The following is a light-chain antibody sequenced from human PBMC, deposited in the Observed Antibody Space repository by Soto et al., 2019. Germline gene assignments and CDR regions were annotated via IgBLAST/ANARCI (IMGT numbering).Light chain of an antibody. Sequence: QSALTQPASVSGSPGQSITISCTGTSSDVGGYNYVSWYQQHPGKAPKLTIYEVSNRPSGVSNRFSGSKSGNTASLTISGLQVEDEADYYCSSYTTSITLYVFGTGTKLTVL. V-gene: IGLV2-14*01. CDR1: SSDVGGYNY. CDR3: SSYTTSITLYV. J-gene: IGLJ1*01. CDR2: EVS.